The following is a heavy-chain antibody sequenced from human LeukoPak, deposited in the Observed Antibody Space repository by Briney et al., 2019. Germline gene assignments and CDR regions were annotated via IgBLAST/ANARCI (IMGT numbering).Heavy chain of an antibody. CDR2: ISGSGGST. CDR3: AKADGYYYDSSGYFDC. J-gene: IGHJ5*01. CDR1: GFTFSSYA. D-gene: IGHD3-22*01. V-gene: IGHV3-23*01. Sequence: PGGSLRLSCAASGFTFSSYAMSWVRQAPGKGLEWVSAISGSGGSTYYADSVKGRFTISRDNSKNTLYLQMNSLRAEDTAVHYCAKADGYYYDSSGYFDCWGQGTLVTVSS.